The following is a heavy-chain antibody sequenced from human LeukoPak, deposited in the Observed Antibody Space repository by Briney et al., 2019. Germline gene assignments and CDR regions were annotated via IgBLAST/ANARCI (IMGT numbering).Heavy chain of an antibody. CDR3: ARTEGAFDY. D-gene: IGHD3-16*01. Sequence: SETLPLTCTVSGGSISSSSYYWGWIRQPPGKGLEWIGSIYYSGSTYYNPSLKSRVTISVDTSKNQFSLKLSSVTAADTAVYYCARTEGAFDYWGQGTLVTVSS. V-gene: IGHV4-39*01. CDR2: IYYSGST. J-gene: IGHJ4*02. CDR1: GGSISSSSYY.